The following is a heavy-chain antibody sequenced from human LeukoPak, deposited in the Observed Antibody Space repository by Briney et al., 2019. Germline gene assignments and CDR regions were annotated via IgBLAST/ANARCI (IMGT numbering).Heavy chain of an antibody. J-gene: IGHJ5*02. V-gene: IGHV4-4*07. CDR3: ARGGITMLRGALDP. CDR1: GGSISSYY. CDR2: IDTSGNT. Sequence: KPSETLSLTCTVSGGSISSYYWSWIRQPAGKGLEWIGRIDTSGNTNYKPSLKSRVTMSVDTSKNQFSLKLSSVTAADTAVYYCARGGITMLRGALDPWGQGTLVTVSS. D-gene: IGHD3-10*01.